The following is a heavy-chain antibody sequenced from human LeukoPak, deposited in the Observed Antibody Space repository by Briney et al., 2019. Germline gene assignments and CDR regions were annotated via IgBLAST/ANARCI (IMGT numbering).Heavy chain of an antibody. CDR3: ARAPKPSIAAAGT. D-gene: IGHD6-13*01. V-gene: IGHV1-3*01. CDR2: INAGNGNT. Sequence: ASVKVSCKASGYTFTSYAMHWVRQAPGQRLEWMGWINAGNGNTKYSQKFQGRVTITRDTSASTAYMELSSLRSEDTAVYYCARAPKPSIAAAGTWGQGTLVTVSS. J-gene: IGHJ5*02. CDR1: GYTFTSYA.